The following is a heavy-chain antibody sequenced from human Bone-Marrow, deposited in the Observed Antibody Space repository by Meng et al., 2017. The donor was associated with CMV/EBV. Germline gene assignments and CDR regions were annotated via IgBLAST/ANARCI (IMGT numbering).Heavy chain of an antibody. V-gene: IGHV4-39*01. CDR3: ATLSLVGASQKSDY. CDR1: GGSVSSGSYY. Sequence: SETLSLTCTVSGGSVSSGSYYWGWIRQPPGKGLEWIGSIYYSGSTYYNPSLKSRVTISVDTSKNQFSLKLSSVTAADTAVYYCATLSLVGASQKSDYWGQGTLVTVSS. D-gene: IGHD1-26*01. J-gene: IGHJ4*02. CDR2: IYYSGST.